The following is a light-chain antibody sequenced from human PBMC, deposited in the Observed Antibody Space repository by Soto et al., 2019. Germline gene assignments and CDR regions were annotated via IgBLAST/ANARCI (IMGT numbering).Light chain of an antibody. CDR3: QQSYSTQIT. V-gene: IGKV1-39*01. Sequence: DIQMTQSPSSLSASVGDRVTITCRASQSISSYLNWYQQKPGKAPKLLIYAASSLQSGVPSRFSGSGSGTDFTLTISSLQPEDFATYYCQQSYSTQITFGQGTGLEIK. CDR2: AAS. CDR1: QSISSY. J-gene: IGKJ5*01.